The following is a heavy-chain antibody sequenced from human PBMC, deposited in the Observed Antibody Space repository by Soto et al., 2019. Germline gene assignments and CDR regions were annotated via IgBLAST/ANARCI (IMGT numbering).Heavy chain of an antibody. CDR1: GVTFSNYA. D-gene: IGHD3-10*01. Sequence: EVQLLESGGGLVQPVGSLRLSCTVSGVTFSNYAMNWVRQAPWKGLEWVSSLSGSGGTTYYADSVKGRFIISRDNSKNTLYLLMNSLRAEDTALYYCAKQLADYGSGADTFYFDSGGQGALVTVSS. CDR3: AKQLADYGSGADTFYFDS. J-gene: IGHJ4*02. CDR2: LSGSGGTT. V-gene: IGHV3-23*01.